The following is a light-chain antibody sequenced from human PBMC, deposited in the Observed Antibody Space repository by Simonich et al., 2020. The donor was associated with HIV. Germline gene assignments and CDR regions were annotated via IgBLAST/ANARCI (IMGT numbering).Light chain of an antibody. J-gene: IGKJ2*01. CDR2: AAS. CDR1: QSISTY. V-gene: IGKV1-39*01. CDR3: QQSYSIPYT. Sequence: DIQMTQSPSSLSASVGDRVTITCRASQSISTYLHWYQLKPGKAPKRLSYAASSLQSGVPSRFSGSGSGTEFTLTISSLQPEDFATYYCQQSYSIPYTFGQGTKLEIK.